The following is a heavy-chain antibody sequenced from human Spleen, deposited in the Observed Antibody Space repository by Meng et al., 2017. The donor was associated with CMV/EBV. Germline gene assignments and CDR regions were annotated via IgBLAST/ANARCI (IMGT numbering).Heavy chain of an antibody. V-gene: IGHV1-18*01. CDR1: GYPVTQYG. CDR2: FSNYNGNT. D-gene: IGHD5-18*01. Sequence: CKASGYPVTQYGITWVRQAPGQGLEWMGWFSNYNGNTNYAQHLQGRVTMTTDTSSNTAYMELRSLRSDDTAVYYCARIRYGLNVFDLWGQGTLVTVSS. CDR3: ARIRYGLNVFDL. J-gene: IGHJ4*02.